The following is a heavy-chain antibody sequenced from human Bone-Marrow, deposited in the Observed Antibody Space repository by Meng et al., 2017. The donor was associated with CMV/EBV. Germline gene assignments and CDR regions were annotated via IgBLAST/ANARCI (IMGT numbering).Heavy chain of an antibody. D-gene: IGHD3-22*01. CDR1: YTFTGYA. CDR3: ARILTDYYDSTGFQYYFDY. J-gene: IGHJ4*02. V-gene: IGHV1-18*01. Sequence: YTFTGYALSWVRQAPGQGLECMGWISADNRHYAQKFQGRVTLTTDTSTSTTYMELRSLMSDDTAVYYCARILTDYYDSTGFQYYFDYWGQGSLVTVSS. CDR2: ISADNRH.